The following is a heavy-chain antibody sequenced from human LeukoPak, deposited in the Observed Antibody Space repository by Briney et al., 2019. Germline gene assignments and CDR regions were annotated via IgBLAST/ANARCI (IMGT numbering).Heavy chain of an antibody. Sequence: GGSLRLSCAASGFTFSSYGMHWVRQAPGKGLEWVAVISYDGSNKYYADSVKGRFTISRDNSKNTLYLQMNSLRAEDTAVYCCAKDQSSWYSGLFDYWGQGTLVTVSS. V-gene: IGHV3-30*18. CDR1: GFTFSSYG. D-gene: IGHD6-13*01. CDR2: ISYDGSNK. J-gene: IGHJ4*02. CDR3: AKDQSSWYSGLFDY.